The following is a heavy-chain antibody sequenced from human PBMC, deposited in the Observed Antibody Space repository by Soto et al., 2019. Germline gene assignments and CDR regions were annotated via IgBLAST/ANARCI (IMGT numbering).Heavy chain of an antibody. CDR2: INPNSGGT. J-gene: IGHJ5*02. Sequence: ASVKVSCKASGYTFTGYYMHWVRQAPGQGLEWMGWINPNSGGTNFAQKFQGWVTMTRDTSISTAYMELSRLRSDDTAVYYCARDKYCSGGSCYPLGWFDPWGQGTLVTVSS. CDR1: GYTFTGYY. V-gene: IGHV1-2*04. D-gene: IGHD2-15*01. CDR3: ARDKYCSGGSCYPLGWFDP.